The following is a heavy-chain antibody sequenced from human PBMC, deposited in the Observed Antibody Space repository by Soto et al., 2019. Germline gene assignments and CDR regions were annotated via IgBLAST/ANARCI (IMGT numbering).Heavy chain of an antibody. J-gene: IGHJ5*02. D-gene: IGHD3-3*01. Sequence: QVQLVQSGAEVKKPGASVKVSCKASGYTFTSYGISWMRQAPGLGLEWMGWISAYNGNTNYAQKLQGRVTMTTDTSSSTAYMELRSLRSDVTADYYCARARGHYDFWSGDNWFDPWGQGTLVTVSS. CDR3: ARARGHYDFWSGDNWFDP. V-gene: IGHV1-18*01. CDR2: ISAYNGNT. CDR1: GYTFTSYG.